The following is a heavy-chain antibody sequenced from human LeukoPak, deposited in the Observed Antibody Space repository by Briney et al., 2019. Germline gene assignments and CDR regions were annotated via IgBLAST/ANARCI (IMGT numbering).Heavy chain of an antibody. CDR3: ARHSTRAPINWFDP. Sequence: SETLSLTCTVSGGSISSYYWSWIRQPPGKGLEWIGYIYYSGSTNYNPSLKSRVTISVDTSKNQFSLKLSSVTAADTAVYYCARHSTRAPINWFDPWGQGTLVTVSS. J-gene: IGHJ5*02. CDR2: IYYSGST. V-gene: IGHV4-59*08. CDR1: GGSISSYY.